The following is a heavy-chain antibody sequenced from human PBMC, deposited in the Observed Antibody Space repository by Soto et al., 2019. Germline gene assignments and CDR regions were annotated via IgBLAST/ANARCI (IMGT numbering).Heavy chain of an antibody. Sequence: SVKVSCKASGGTFSSYTISWVRQAPGQGLEWMGRIIPILGIANYAQKFQGRVTITADKSTSTAYMELSSLRSEDTAVYYCARDVIEYSSSSDFDYWGQGTLVTVSS. CDR1: GGTFSSYT. V-gene: IGHV1-69*04. J-gene: IGHJ4*02. D-gene: IGHD6-6*01. CDR2: IIPILGIA. CDR3: ARDVIEYSSSSDFDY.